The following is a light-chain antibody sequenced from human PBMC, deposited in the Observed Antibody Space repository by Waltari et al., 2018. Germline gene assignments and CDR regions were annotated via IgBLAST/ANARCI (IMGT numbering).Light chain of an antibody. CDR2: GAS. CDR1: QSVDIR. J-gene: IGKJ2*01. Sequence: ETVMTQSPATLSVSPGERVTLSCRASQSVDIRVAWYQQKPGQAPRLLIYGASTRATGIPDRFSGSGSGTGFALTLSSLHSDDFAVYYCQQYKDWYTFGQGTKVDSK. V-gene: IGKV3-15*01. CDR3: QQYKDWYT.